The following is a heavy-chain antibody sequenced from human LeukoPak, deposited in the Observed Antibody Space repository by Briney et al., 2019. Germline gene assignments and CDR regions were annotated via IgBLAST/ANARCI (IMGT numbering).Heavy chain of an antibody. CDR3: AKPGYSSGLD. CDR1: GGSISSYY. D-gene: IGHD6-19*01. CDR2: IYYSGST. Sequence: SETLSLTCTVSGGSISSYYWSWIRQPPGKGLEWIGYIYYSGSTNYNPSLKSRVTISVDTSKNQFSLKLSSVTAADTAVYYCAKPGYSSGLDWGQGTLVTVSS. J-gene: IGHJ4*02. V-gene: IGHV4-59*01.